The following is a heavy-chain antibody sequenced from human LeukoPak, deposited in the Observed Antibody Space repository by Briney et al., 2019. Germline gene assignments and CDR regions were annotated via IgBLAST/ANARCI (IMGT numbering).Heavy chain of an antibody. CDR2: ISTDGSSR. J-gene: IGHJ6*01. D-gene: IGHD2/OR15-2a*01. CDR3: ASYLTSIPSGMDV. CDR1: GFTFSSYW. V-gene: IGHV3-74*01. Sequence: GGSLRLSCAASGFTFSSYWMHWLRQEPRKGLVWVSRISTDGSSRSYADSVKGRFTISRDNGKNTLYLQMNSLRAEDTAVYYCASYLTSIPSGMDVGGQGCTVTVSS.